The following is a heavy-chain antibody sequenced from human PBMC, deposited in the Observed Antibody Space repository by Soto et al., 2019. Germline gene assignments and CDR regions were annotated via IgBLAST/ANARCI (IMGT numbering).Heavy chain of an antibody. CDR2: LYYSGST. CDR3: ARGRIVVVPAAVNFDY. V-gene: IGHV4-31*03. J-gene: IGHJ4*02. D-gene: IGHD2-2*01. CDR1: GASISNGGYY. Sequence: SETLSLTCTVSGASISNGGYYWTWIRQHPGTGLEWIAYLYYSGSTYYNPSLKSRVTISVDTSKNQFSLKLSSVTAADTAVYYCARGRIVVVPAAVNFDYWGQGPLVTVSS.